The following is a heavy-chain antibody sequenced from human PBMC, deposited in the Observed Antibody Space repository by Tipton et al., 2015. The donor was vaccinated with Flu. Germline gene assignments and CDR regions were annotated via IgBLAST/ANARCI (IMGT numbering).Heavy chain of an antibody. CDR1: GVIFSSYG. V-gene: IGHV3-33*01. Sequence: AVSGVIFSSYGMHWVRQAPGKGLEWVAVIWYDGSNEHYADSVKGRFTISRDNSKSTLYLQIHSLRTEDTALYYCARDLSYGDPSHYDYGMDVWGQGTTVTVAS. CDR2: IWYDGSNE. J-gene: IGHJ6*02. D-gene: IGHD3-16*01. CDR3: ARDLSYGDPSHYDYGMDV.